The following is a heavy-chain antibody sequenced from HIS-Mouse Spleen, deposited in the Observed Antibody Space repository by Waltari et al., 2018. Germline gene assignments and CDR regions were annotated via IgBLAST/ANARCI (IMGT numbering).Heavy chain of an antibody. Sequence: QLPLQESGPGLVQPSATLSLTCPVSGGSLSSSSYYGGWIRQPPGKGLEWIGSIYYSGSTYYNPSLKSRVTISVDTSKNQFSLKLSSVTAADTAVYYCAREIPYSSSWYDWYFDLWGRGTLVTVSS. CDR3: AREIPYSSSWYDWYFDL. CDR2: IYYSGST. V-gene: IGHV4-39*07. J-gene: IGHJ2*01. D-gene: IGHD6-13*01. CDR1: GGSLSSSSYY.